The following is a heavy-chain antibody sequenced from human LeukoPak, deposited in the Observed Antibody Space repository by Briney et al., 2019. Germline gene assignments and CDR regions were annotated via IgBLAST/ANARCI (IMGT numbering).Heavy chain of an antibody. J-gene: IGHJ4*02. V-gene: IGHV4-59*01. D-gene: IGHD3-3*01. CDR2: IYYSGST. CDR1: GGSISSYY. CDR3: ARGGTIFGVVIFDY. Sequence: SETLSLTCTVSGGSISSYYWSWIRQPPGKGLEWIGYIYYSGSTNYNPSLKSRVTISVDTSKNQFSLKLSSVTAADTAVYYCARGGTIFGVVIFDYWGQGTLVTVSS.